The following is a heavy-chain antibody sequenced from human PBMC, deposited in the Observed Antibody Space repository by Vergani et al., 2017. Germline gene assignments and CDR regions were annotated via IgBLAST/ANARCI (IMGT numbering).Heavy chain of an antibody. CDR3: ARAYGRYDWFDY. V-gene: IGHV3-23*04. Sequence: EVQLVESGGGLVQPGGSLRLSCAASGFTFSSYEMNWVRQAPGKGLEWVSTLSASDRRTHYADSVKGRFTISRDNSKNTLFLHMNSLRPEDTAVYYCARAYGRYDWFDYWGQRTLVTVSS. J-gene: IGHJ4*01. CDR2: LSASDRRT. CDR1: GFTFSSYE. D-gene: IGHD1-20*01.